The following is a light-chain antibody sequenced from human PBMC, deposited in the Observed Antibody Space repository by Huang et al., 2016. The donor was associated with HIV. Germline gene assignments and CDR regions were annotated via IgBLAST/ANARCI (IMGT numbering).Light chain of an antibody. CDR2: GTS. V-gene: IGKV1-39*01. J-gene: IGKJ2*01. Sequence: DIQMTQSPPSLSAYVGDRVTITCRASQSIRRNLNWYQQKQGQAPQLLISGTSSLQSGVTSRFSGGGYGRDYTLTISSLQPEDRPTYYCEQSYSTPHTFGQGNKLEIK. CDR1: QSIRRN. CDR3: EQSYSTPHT.